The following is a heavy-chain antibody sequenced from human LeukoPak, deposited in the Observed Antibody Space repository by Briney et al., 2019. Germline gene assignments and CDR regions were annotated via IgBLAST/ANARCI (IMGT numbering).Heavy chain of an antibody. D-gene: IGHD6-13*01. Sequence: GGSLRLSCAASGFTFSSYWMSWVRQAPGKGLEWVANIKQDGSEKNYVDSVKGRFTISRDNAKNSLYLQMNSLRAEDTAVYYCARGRPYSSPPNWGQGTLVTVSS. V-gene: IGHV3-7*01. CDR2: IKQDGSEK. J-gene: IGHJ4*02. CDR3: ARGRPYSSPPN. CDR1: GFTFSSYW.